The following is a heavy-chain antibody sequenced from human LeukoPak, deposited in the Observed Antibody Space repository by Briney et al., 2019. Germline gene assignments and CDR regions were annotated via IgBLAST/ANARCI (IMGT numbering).Heavy chain of an antibody. CDR3: ARDRGITTDYFDY. Sequence: GGSLRLSCAGSGFTFSTYAMSWVRQAPGKGLEWVSGISGSGDSTYYADSVKGRFTISRDNSKNTLYLQMNSLRAEDTAVYYCARDRGITTDYFDYWGQGTLVTVSS. V-gene: IGHV3-23*01. CDR2: ISGSGDST. J-gene: IGHJ4*02. D-gene: IGHD1-14*01. CDR1: GFTFSTYA.